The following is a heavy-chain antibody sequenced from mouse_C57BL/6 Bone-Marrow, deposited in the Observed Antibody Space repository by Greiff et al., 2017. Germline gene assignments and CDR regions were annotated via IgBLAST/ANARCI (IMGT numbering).Heavy chain of an antibody. CDR2: IYPGDGDT. CDR3: ARSNYGSFAWFAY. Sequence: SGAELVKPGASVKISCKASGYAFSSYWMNWVKQRPGKGLEWIGQIYPGDGDTNYNGKFKGKATLTADKSSSTAYMQLSSLTSEDSAVYFCARSNYGSFAWFAYWGQGTLVTVSA. CDR1: GYAFSSYW. J-gene: IGHJ3*01. V-gene: IGHV1-80*01. D-gene: IGHD1-1*01.